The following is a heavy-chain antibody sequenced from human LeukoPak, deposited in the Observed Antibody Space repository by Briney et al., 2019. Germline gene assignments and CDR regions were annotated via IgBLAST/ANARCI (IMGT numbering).Heavy chain of an antibody. Sequence: SQTLSLTCTVSGGSISSGGYYWSWIRQHPGKGLEWIGYIYYSGSTYYNPSLKSRVTISVDTSKNQFSLKLSSVTAADTAVYYCVRVFTRYYYDSSGYPRRPYYFDYWGQGTLVTVSS. CDR2: IYYSGST. J-gene: IGHJ4*02. V-gene: IGHV4-31*03. D-gene: IGHD3-22*01. CDR1: GGSISSGGYY. CDR3: VRVFTRYYYDSSGYPRRPYYFDY.